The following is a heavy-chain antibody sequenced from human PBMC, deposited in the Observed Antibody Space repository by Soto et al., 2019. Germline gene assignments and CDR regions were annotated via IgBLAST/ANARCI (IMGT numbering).Heavy chain of an antibody. Sequence: SETLSLTCVVYGGSFSGYYWSWIRQSPGKGLEWIGGINHRGSTNYNPSLESRVTIAVDTSKNQFSLKLTSVTAADTAMYYCARDVFCTGTACRVGSCFDPWGQGTLVTVSS. D-gene: IGHD2-8*02. CDR1: GGSFSGYY. V-gene: IGHV4-34*01. J-gene: IGHJ5*02. CDR2: INHRGST. CDR3: ARDVFCTGTACRVGSCFDP.